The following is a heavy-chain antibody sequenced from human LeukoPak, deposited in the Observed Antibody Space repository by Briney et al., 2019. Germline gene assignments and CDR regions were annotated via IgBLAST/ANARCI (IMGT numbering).Heavy chain of an antibody. D-gene: IGHD2-2*01. J-gene: IGHJ4*02. Sequence: PGGSLRLSCAASGFTFSIYAMSWVRQAPGKGLEWVSAISGSGGTAYYADSVKGRFTISRDNSKNTLYLQMNSLRAEDTAVYYCARDREGPGALPAAIYGYWGQGTLVTVSS. V-gene: IGHV3-23*01. CDR1: GFTFSIYA. CDR3: ARDREGPGALPAAIYGY. CDR2: ISGSGGTA.